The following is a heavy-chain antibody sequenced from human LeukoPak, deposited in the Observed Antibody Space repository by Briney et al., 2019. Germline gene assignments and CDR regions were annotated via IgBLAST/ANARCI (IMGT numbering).Heavy chain of an antibody. V-gene: IGHV4-59*11. Sequence: PSETLSLTCTVSGGSISSHYWSWIRQPPGKGLEWIGLTYYSGSTNFNPSLKSQVTISLDTSKNQFSLKLRSVTAADTAVYYCARVLEDYDFWSGYVDYWGQGTLVTVTS. CDR1: GGSISSHY. CDR2: TYYSGST. J-gene: IGHJ4*02. D-gene: IGHD3-3*01. CDR3: ARVLEDYDFWSGYVDY.